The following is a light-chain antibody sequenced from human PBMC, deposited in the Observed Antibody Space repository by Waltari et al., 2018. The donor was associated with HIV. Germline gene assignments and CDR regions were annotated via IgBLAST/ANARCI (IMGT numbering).Light chain of an antibody. CDR1: SGDIATYDF. V-gene: IGLV2-8*01. J-gene: IGLJ3*02. CDR2: DVT. CDR3: SSYAGSKNLV. Sequence: QSALPQPPSASGSPGQSVTISCTGTSGDIATYDFVSWFQKYPGKAPKLLIYDVTKRPSGVPDRFSGSKSDNTAYLTVSGLQAEDDADYYCSSYAGSKNLVFGGGTKLTVL.